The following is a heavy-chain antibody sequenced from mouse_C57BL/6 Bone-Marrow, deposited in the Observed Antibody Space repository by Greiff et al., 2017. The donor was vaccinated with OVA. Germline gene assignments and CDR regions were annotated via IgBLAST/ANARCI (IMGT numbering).Heavy chain of an antibody. D-gene: IGHD1-1*01. CDR2: INYDGSST. Sequence: EVQLVESEGGLVQPGSSTKLSCTASGFTFSDYYMAWVRQVPEKGLEWVANINYDGSSTYYLDSLKSRFIISRDNAKNILYLQMSSLKSEDTATYYCASLYYYGSSWYFDVWGTGTTVTVSS. V-gene: IGHV5-16*01. CDR1: GFTFSDYY. J-gene: IGHJ1*03. CDR3: ASLYYYGSSWYFDV.